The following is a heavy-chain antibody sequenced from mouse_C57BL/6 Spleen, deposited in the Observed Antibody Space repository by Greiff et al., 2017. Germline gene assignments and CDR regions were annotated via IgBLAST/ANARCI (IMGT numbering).Heavy chain of an antibody. D-gene: IGHD2-5*01. CDR2: ISSGSSTI. CDR1: GFTFSDYG. V-gene: IGHV5-17*01. CDR3: ARYRNFYAMDY. J-gene: IGHJ4*01. Sequence: EVKLVESGGGLVKPGGSLKLSCAASGFTFSDYGMHWVRQAPEKGLEWVAYISSGSSTIYYADTVKGRFTISRDNAKNTLFLQMTSLRSEDTAMYYCARYRNFYAMDYWGQGTSVTVSS.